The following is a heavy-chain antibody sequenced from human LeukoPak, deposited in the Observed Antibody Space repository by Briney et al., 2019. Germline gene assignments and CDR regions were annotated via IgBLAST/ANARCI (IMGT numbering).Heavy chain of an antibody. CDR1: GYTFTSYG. V-gene: IGHV1-18*01. J-gene: IGHJ3*02. Sequence: ASVKVSCKASGYTFTSYGISWVRQAPGQGLEWMGWISAYNGNTNYAQKFQGRVTMTRDTSTSTVYMELSSLRSEDTAVYYCARVTEQQLVETFDIWGQGTMVTVSS. CDR2: ISAYNGNT. CDR3: ARVTEQQLVETFDI. D-gene: IGHD6-13*01.